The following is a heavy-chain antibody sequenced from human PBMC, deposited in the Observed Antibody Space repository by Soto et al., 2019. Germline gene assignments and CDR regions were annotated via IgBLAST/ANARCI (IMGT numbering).Heavy chain of an antibody. CDR2: ISVSNGHT. J-gene: IGHJ4*02. CDR1: GYTFTDYG. D-gene: IGHD3-16*01. Sequence: QVKLVQSGPEVKKPGASVKVSCKASGYTFTDYGISWVRQAPGQGLEWMGWISVSNGHTNYAQKLQGRVTMTADTSTSTAYREWRRLTSDEPAIFSCARRVLIFYSVYGGQGTLVTVPS. CDR3: ARRVLIFYSVY. V-gene: IGHV1-18*04.